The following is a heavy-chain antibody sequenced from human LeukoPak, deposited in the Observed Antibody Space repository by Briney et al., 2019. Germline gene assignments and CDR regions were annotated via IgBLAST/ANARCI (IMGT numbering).Heavy chain of an antibody. J-gene: IGHJ4*02. V-gene: IGHV3-23*01. CDR1: GFTFSSYA. CDR3: AKDNPPNPGYYYDSSGYSPFDY. D-gene: IGHD3-22*01. Sequence: GGSLRLSCAASGFTFSSYAMSWVRQAPGKGLEWVSAISGSGGSTHYADSVKGRFTISRDNSKNTLFLQMNSLRAEDTAVYYCAKDNPPNPGYYYDSSGYSPFDYWGQGTLVTVSS. CDR2: ISGSGGST.